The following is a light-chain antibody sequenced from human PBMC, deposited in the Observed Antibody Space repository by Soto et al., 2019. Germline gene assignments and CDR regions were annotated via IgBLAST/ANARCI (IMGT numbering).Light chain of an antibody. CDR1: QSVRSTS. V-gene: IGKV3-20*01. CDR3: QQYNNSPPIT. CDR2: GAS. Sequence: EIVLTQYPGTLSLSPGERDTLSCRAIQSVRSTSLAWYQQKPGQAPRLLIYGASSRATGIPDRFSGSGSGTDFTLTISGLEPEDFAVYYCQQYNNSPPITVGQGTRLEIK. J-gene: IGKJ5*01.